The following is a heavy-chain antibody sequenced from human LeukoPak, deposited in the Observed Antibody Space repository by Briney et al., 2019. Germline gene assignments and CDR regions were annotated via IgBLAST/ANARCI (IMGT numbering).Heavy chain of an antibody. V-gene: IGHV5-51*01. Sequence: GESLKISCKGSGYRFTNYSVGWVRLMPGKGLEWSGIISPGDSDSRYSPSFQGQVTISADKSISTGYLQWSSLKASDTAMYYCARPLVGANDYWGQGTLVTVAS. D-gene: IGHD1-26*01. CDR1: GYRFTNYS. CDR2: ISPGDSDS. J-gene: IGHJ4*02. CDR3: ARPLVGANDY.